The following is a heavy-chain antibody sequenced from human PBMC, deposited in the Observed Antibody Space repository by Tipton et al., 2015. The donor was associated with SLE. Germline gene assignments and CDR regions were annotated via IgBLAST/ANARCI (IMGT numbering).Heavy chain of an antibody. J-gene: IGHJ3*02. Sequence: TLSLTCTVSGGSIRSSTYYLSWIRQHPGKGLEWIGYIFYSGSTYYNPSLKSRVSISLETSKNQFSLRLSSVTAADTAVYFCGARGAFDIWGRGTMVTVSS. CDR1: GGSIRSSTYY. D-gene: IGHD3-16*01. V-gene: IGHV4-31*03. CDR2: IFYSGST. CDR3: GARGAFDI.